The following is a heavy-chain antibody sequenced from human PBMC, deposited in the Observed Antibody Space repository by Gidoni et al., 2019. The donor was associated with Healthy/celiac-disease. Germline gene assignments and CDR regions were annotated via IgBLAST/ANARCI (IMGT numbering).Heavy chain of an antibody. CDR2: ISYDGSNK. D-gene: IGHD4-17*01. CDR1: GFTFSRYA. CDR3: ARVNDYGEGLYYYGMDV. V-gene: IGHV3-30-3*01. Sequence: QVQLVESGGGVVQPGRSLRLSCAASGFTFSRYAMHWVRQAPGKGLEWVAVISYDGSNKYYADSVKGRFTISRDNSKNTLYLQMNSLRAEDTAVYYCARVNDYGEGLYYYGMDVWGQGTTVTVSS. J-gene: IGHJ6*02.